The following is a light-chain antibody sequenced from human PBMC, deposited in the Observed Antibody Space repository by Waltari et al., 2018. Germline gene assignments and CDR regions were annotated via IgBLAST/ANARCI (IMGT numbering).Light chain of an antibody. CDR2: KAS. J-gene: IGKJ1*01. CDR1: QSINSW. V-gene: IGKV1-5*03. Sequence: DIQMTQPPSTLSASVGDRVTITCRASQSINSWLAWYQQKPGKAPKLLIYKASSLESGVPSRFSGSGSGTEFTLTIRSLQPDDFATYYCQQYDTYGTFGQGTKVDIK. CDR3: QQYDTYGT.